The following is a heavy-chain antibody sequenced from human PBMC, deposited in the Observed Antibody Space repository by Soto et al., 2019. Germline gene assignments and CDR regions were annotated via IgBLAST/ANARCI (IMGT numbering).Heavy chain of an antibody. Sequence: GESLKISCKGSGYSFSSYWIGWVRQMPGKVLEWMGIIYPGDSDTRYSPSFQGQVTISADKSISTAYLQWSSLKASDTAMYYCARLSRYCTNGVCYTGGHYYYGMDVWGQGXTVTVSS. CDR2: IYPGDSDT. D-gene: IGHD2-8*01. J-gene: IGHJ6*02. V-gene: IGHV5-51*01. CDR3: ARLSRYCTNGVCYTGGHYYYGMDV. CDR1: GYSFSSYW.